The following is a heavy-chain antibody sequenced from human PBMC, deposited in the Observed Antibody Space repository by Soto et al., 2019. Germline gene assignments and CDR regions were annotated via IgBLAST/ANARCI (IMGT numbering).Heavy chain of an antibody. CDR3: ARGSGRYCSSTSCSQGDY. V-gene: IGHV3-30*03. Sequence: GGSLRLSCAASGFTFSSYGMHWVRQAPGKGLEWVAVISYDGSSKYYADSVKGRFTISRDNAKNTLYLQMNSLRAEDTALYYFARGSGRYCSSTSCSQGDYWGQGTLVTVSS. CDR2: ISYDGSSK. CDR1: GFTFSSYG. J-gene: IGHJ4*02. D-gene: IGHD2-2*01.